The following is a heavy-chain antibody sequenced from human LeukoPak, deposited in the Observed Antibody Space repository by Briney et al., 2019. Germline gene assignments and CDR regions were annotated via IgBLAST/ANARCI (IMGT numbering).Heavy chain of an antibody. CDR2: IKQDGSQR. CDR3: ARSGIEMATISGYFDY. Sequence: GGSLRLSCTVSGFTFRDYWMTWVRQAPGKGPEWVANIKQDGSQRYCVDSVRGRFTISRDNAKNSLFLQMNGLRAEDTAVYYCARSGIEMATISGYFDYWGQGTLVTVSS. J-gene: IGHJ4*02. V-gene: IGHV3-7*01. CDR1: GFTFRDYW. D-gene: IGHD5-24*01.